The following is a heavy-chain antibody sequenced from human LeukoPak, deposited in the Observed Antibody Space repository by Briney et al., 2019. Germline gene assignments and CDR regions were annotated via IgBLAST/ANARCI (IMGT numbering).Heavy chain of an antibody. J-gene: IGHJ6*02. CDR3: AREPGGGSSSNQVYYYYGMDV. CDR1: GYTFTSYY. Sequence: GASVKVSCKASGYTFTSYYMHWVRQAPRQRLEWMGIINPSGGSTSYAQKFQGRVTMTRDTSTSTVYMELSSLRSEDTAVYYCAREPGGGSSSNQVYYYYGMDVWGQGTTVTVSS. D-gene: IGHD6-6*01. CDR2: INPSGGST. V-gene: IGHV1-46*01.